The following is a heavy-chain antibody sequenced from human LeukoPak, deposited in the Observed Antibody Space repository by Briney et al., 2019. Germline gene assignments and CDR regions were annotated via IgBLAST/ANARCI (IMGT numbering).Heavy chain of an antibody. CDR3: ARPQPDYDSSGYYHGAAFDI. CDR2: IDPSDSYT. V-gene: IGHV5-10-1*01. CDR1: GYSFTSYW. J-gene: IGHJ3*02. D-gene: IGHD3-22*01. Sequence: ESLKISCKGSGYSFTSYWITWVRQMPGKGLEWMGRIDPSDSYTNYSPSFQGHVTISTDKSISTAYLQWSSLKASDTAMYYCARPQPDYDSSGYYHGAAFDIWGQGTMVTVSS.